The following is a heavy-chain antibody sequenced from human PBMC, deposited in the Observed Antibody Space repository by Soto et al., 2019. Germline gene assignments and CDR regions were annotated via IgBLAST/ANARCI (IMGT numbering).Heavy chain of an antibody. J-gene: IGHJ4*02. CDR3: AXGDXCSSTSCYGGFWY. V-gene: IGHV1-46*03. Sequence: KASGYTFTSYYMHWVRQAPGQGIECMGIINPSGGSTSYAQKFQGRVTMTRDTSTSTVYMELSSLRSEDTAVYYCAXGDXCSSTSCYGGFWYWGQGTLVTVSS. D-gene: IGHD2-2*01. CDR1: GYTFTSYY. CDR2: INPSGGST.